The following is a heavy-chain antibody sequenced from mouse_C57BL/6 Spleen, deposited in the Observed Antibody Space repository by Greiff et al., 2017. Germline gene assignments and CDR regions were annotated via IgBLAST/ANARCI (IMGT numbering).Heavy chain of an antibody. CDR2: IYPGSGNT. D-gene: IGHD1-1*01. Sequence: QVQLQQSGAELVRPGASVKLSCKASGYTFTDYYINWVKQRPGQGLEWIARIYPGSGNTYYNEKFKGKATLTAEKASSTAYRQLSSLTSEDSAVYVCAREPPPITTVVAHFDYWGQGTTLTVSS. V-gene: IGHV1-76*01. CDR1: GYTFTDYY. CDR3: AREPPPITTVVAHFDY. J-gene: IGHJ2*01.